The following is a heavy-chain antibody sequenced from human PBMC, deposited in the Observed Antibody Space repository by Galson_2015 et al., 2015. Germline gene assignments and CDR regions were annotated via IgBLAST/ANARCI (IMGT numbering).Heavy chain of an antibody. V-gene: IGHV3-30*03. Sequence: SLRLSCAASGFTFSSYGMHCVRQAPGKGLEWVAGISYDGNKIYYVESVKGRFTISRDNSKNTLYLQMNSLRAEDTAVYYCASGKYGSSGPFDYWGQGTLV. CDR1: GFTFSSYG. CDR3: ASGKYGSSGPFDY. CDR2: ISYDGNKI. J-gene: IGHJ4*02. D-gene: IGHD3-22*01.